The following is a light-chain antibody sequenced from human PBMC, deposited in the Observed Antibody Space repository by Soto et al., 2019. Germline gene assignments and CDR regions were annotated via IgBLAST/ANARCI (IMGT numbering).Light chain of an antibody. Sequence: EIVLTQSPGTLSLSPGERATLSCRASQTISSSFLAWYQQKPGQAPRLLIYRASRRAPGIPDRFSGSGSWTDFNRTISRLEPEDFAVYYCHQFGSSPLDTFGAGKKVEIK. CDR1: QTISSSF. J-gene: IGKJ3*01. CDR2: RAS. CDR3: HQFGSSPLDT. V-gene: IGKV3-20*01.